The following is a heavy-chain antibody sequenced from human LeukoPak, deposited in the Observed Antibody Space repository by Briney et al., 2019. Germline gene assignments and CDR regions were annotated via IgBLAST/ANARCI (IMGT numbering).Heavy chain of an antibody. D-gene: IGHD3-16*01. Sequence: SETLSLTCTVSGGSITSYYWSWIRQPPGKGLEWIGYIYYSGNTNYNPPLKSRVTISVETSKNQFSLKLSSVTAADTAVYYCARDFVLWDGGNSGAFDIWGQGTMVTVSS. CDR3: ARDFVLWDGGNSGAFDI. CDR1: GGSITSYY. CDR2: IYYSGNT. J-gene: IGHJ3*02. V-gene: IGHV4-59*12.